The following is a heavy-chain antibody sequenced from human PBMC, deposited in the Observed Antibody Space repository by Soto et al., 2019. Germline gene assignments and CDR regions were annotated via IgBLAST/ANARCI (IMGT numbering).Heavy chain of an antibody. CDR3: AKRQWLHDEYGMDA. J-gene: IGHJ6*01. Sequence: QVQLVESGGGVVQPGRSLRLSCAASGFTFSSYGMHWVRQAPGKGLEWVAVVSYDGSKKYYADSVKGRFTISRDNSKNTLYLQMNSLRAEDTAVYYCAKRQWLHDEYGMDAW. CDR2: VSYDGSKK. D-gene: IGHD6-19*01. V-gene: IGHV3-30*18. CDR1: GFTFSSYG.